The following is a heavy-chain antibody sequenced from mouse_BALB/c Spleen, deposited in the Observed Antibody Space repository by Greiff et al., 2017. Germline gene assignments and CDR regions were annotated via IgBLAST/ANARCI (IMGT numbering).Heavy chain of an antibody. CDR1: GYSITSDYA. J-gene: IGHJ3*01. D-gene: IGHD2-4*01. Sequence: EVKLMESGPGLVKPSQSLSLTCTVTGYSITSDYAWNWIRQFPGNKLEWMGYISYSGSTSYNPSLKSRISITRDTSKNQFFLQLNSVTTEDTATYYCARSGIYYDYDGFAYWGQGTLVTVSA. CDR2: ISYSGST. V-gene: IGHV3-2*02. CDR3: ARSGIYYDYDGFAY.